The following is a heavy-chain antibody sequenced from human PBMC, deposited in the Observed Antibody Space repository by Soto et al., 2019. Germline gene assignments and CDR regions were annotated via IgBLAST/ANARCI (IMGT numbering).Heavy chain of an antibody. CDR1: GFTFSRYG. CDR3: ARDLGHFSRGTAYFDP. Sequence: GGSLRLSCAASGFTFSRYGMHWVRQAPGKGLEWVAVIWYDGSNKYYLDSVKGRFTISREDSKSTVYLQMNSLRPEDTAVYHCARDLGHFSRGTAYFDPWGQGTLVTVSS. V-gene: IGHV3-33*01. CDR2: IWYDGSNK. J-gene: IGHJ4*02. D-gene: IGHD1-26*01.